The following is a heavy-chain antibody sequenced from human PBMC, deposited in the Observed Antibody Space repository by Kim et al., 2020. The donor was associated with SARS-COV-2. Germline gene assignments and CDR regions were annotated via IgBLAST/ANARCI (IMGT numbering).Heavy chain of an antibody. CDR3: ARGNFNSKGYCSSTSCSIPRFYYYYGMDV. D-gene: IGHD2-2*01. J-gene: IGHJ6*02. CDR1: GGSFSGYY. V-gene: IGHV4-34*01. Sequence: SETLSLTCAVYGGSFSGYYWSWIRQPPGKGLEWIGEINHSGSTNYNPSLKSRVTISVDTSKNQFSLKLSSVTAADTAVYYCARGNFNSKGYCSSTSCSIPRFYYYYGMDVWGQGTTVTVSS. CDR2: INHSGST.